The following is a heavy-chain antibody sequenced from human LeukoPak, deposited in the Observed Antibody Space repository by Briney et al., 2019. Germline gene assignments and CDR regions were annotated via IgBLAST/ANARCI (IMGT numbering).Heavy chain of an antibody. CDR1: GGSISSGGYY. D-gene: IGHD3-3*01. Sequence: SETLSLTCTVSGGSISSGGYYWSWIRQHPGKGLEWIGYIYYSGSTYYNPSLKSRVTISVDTSKNQFSLKLSSVTAADTAVYYCARDPSRRFGAWGQGTLVTVSS. V-gene: IGHV4-31*03. J-gene: IGHJ5*02. CDR2: IYYSGST. CDR3: ARDPSRRFGA.